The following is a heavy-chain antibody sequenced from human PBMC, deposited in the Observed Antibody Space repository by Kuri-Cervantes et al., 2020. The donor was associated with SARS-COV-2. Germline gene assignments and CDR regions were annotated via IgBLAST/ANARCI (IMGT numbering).Heavy chain of an antibody. Sequence: GESLKISCAASGFTFSSYAMHWVRQAPGKGLEWVAVISYDGSNKYYADPVKGRFTISRDNSKNTLYLQMNSLRAEDTAVYYCASSAARPPNWFDPWGQGTLVTVSS. J-gene: IGHJ5*02. D-gene: IGHD6-6*01. V-gene: IGHV3-30-3*01. CDR3: ASSAARPPNWFDP. CDR2: ISYDGSNK. CDR1: GFTFSSYA.